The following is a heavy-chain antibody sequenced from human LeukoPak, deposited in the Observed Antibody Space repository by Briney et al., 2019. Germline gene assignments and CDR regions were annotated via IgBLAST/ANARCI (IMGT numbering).Heavy chain of an antibody. V-gene: IGHV3-30*04. Sequence: QPRRSLRLSCAASGFTFNIYAMHWVRQAPGKGLEWVAVISYDESDKYYADSVKGRFTISRDNSKNTLYLQMNSLRVEDTAVYYCARRWSLDHWGQGTLVTVSS. CDR2: ISYDESDK. J-gene: IGHJ4*02. D-gene: IGHD6-13*01. CDR3: ARRWSLDH. CDR1: GFTFNIYA.